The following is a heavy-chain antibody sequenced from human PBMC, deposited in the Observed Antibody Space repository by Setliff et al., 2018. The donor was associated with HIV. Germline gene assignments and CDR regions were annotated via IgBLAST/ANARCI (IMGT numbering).Heavy chain of an antibody. CDR1: GYTFTSYG. CDR3: ARANDIAAAGPFDY. V-gene: IGHV1-18*01. J-gene: IGHJ4*02. CDR2: ISAYNGNT. D-gene: IGHD6-13*01. Sequence: APVKISCKASGYTFTSYGISWVRQTPGQGHEWMGWISAYNGNTNYAQKLQDRVTMTTDTSTSTAYMELRSLRSDDTAVYYCARANDIAAAGPFDYWGQGTLVTVSS.